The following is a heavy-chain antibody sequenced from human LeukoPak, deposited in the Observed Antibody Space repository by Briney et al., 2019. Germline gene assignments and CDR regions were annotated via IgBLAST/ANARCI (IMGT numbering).Heavy chain of an antibody. CDR3: ARGVRWLQLSYFDY. CDR1: GGSISSYY. Sequence: PSETLSLTCTVSGGSISSYYWSWIRQPPGKGLEWIGYMHYSGRTYYNPSLKSRVTISVDTSKNQFSLKLSSVTAADTAVYYCARGVRWLQLSYFDYWGQGTLVTVSS. CDR2: MHYSGRT. V-gene: IGHV4-59*12. D-gene: IGHD5-24*01. J-gene: IGHJ4*02.